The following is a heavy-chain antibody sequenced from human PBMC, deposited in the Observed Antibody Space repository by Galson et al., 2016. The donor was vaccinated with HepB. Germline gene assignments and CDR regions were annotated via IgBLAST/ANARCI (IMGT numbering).Heavy chain of an antibody. CDR3: ARHSTEDPLGDYFEP. Sequence: QSGAEVKKPGQSLRISCEASGYSFTTYWISWARQMPGKGLEWMGKIDPSDSDVYYSPSFQGPVNFSVHRSITTSTLQWSGMKASDTAIYYCARHSTEDPLGDYFEPWGQGTPVIVSS. V-gene: IGHV5-10-1*01. CDR2: IDPSDSDV. CDR1: GYSFTTYW. D-gene: IGHD4-11*01. J-gene: IGHJ5*02.